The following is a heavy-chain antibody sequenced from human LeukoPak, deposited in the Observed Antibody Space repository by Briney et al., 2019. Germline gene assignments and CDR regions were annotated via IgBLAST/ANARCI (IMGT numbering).Heavy chain of an antibody. CDR1: GFRFNTYW. CDR2: IKQDGNEK. Sequence: PGGSLRLSCAASGFRFNTYWMSWVRQAPGKGLEWVANIKQDGNEKYYADSVKGRFTISRDNGKNSLYLQMNSLRAEDTAVYYCARKGLKGYYFDYWGQGTLVTVSS. J-gene: IGHJ4*02. V-gene: IGHV3-7*01. CDR3: ARKGLKGYYFDY.